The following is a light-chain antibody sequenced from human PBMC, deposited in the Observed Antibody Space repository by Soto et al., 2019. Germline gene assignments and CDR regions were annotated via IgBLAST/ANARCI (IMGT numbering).Light chain of an antibody. V-gene: IGKV1-39*01. CDR1: QSIGKD. J-gene: IGKJ3*01. CDR2: AAS. Sequence: DIQMTQSPSSLSASVGDRVTITCRASQSIGKDLYWYQQKPGRAPKLLIYAASRLLTGVPSRFSGSGSGTDFTLTISSLQPEDFATYHCQQLQRTPFTFGPGTTVDV. CDR3: QQLQRTPFT.